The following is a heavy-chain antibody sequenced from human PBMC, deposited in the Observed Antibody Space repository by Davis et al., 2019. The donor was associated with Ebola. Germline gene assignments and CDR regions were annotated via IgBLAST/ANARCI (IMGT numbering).Heavy chain of an antibody. Sequence: PGGSLRLSCAASGFTFSSYGMHWVRQAPGKGLEWVAVISYDGSNKYYADSVKGRFTISRDNSKNTLYLQMNSLRAEDTAVYYCASSGWYGGMDVWGQGTTVTVSS. J-gene: IGHJ6*02. D-gene: IGHD6-19*01. CDR2: ISYDGSNK. V-gene: IGHV3-30*03. CDR3: ASSGWYGGMDV. CDR1: GFTFSSYG.